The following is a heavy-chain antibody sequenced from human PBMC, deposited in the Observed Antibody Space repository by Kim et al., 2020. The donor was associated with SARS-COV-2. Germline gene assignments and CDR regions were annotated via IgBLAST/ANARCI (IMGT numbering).Heavy chain of an antibody. D-gene: IGHD5-12*01. CDR3: GKGKYSGYDLDFYAMDV. CDR2: ISYEGSNK. CDR1: GFTFSSFG. Sequence: GGSLRLSCAASGFTFSSFGMHWVRQAPGKGLEWVAVISYEGSNKYYADSVKGRFTISRDNSKNMLYLHVNSLRVEDTAVYYCGKGKYSGYDLDFYAMDVWGQGTPVTVSS. V-gene: IGHV3-30*18. J-gene: IGHJ6*02.